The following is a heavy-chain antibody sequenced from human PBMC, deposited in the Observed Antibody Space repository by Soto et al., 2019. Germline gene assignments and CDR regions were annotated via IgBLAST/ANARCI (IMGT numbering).Heavy chain of an antibody. J-gene: IGHJ4*02. Sequence: SETLSLTCTVSGGSISSGGYYWSWIRQHPGKGLEWIGYIYYSGSTYYNPSLKSRVTISVDTSKNQFSLKLSSVTAADTAVYYCARGTPVYYYDSSGYPDYWGQGTLVTVSS. CDR1: GGSISSGGYY. V-gene: IGHV4-31*03. CDR2: IYYSGST. D-gene: IGHD3-22*01. CDR3: ARGTPVYYYDSSGYPDY.